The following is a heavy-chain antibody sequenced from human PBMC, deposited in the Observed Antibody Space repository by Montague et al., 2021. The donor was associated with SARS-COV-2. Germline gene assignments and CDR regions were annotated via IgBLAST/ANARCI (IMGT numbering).Heavy chain of an antibody. D-gene: IGHD3-3*01. J-gene: IGHJ4*02. CDR2: IYYSGST. CDR3: ARLNFRITIFGVVRSRVFDY. CDR1: GGSISSSSYY. Sequence: SETLSLTCTVPGGSISSSSYYWGWIRQPPGKGLERIGSIYYSGSTYYNPSLKSRVTISVDTSKNQFSLKLSSVTAADTAVYYCARLNFRITIFGVVRSRVFDYWGQGTLVTVSS. V-gene: IGHV4-39*01.